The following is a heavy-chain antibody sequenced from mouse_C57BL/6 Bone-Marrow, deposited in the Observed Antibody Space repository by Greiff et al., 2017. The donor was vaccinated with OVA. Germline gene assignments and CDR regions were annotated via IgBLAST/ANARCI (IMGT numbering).Heavy chain of an antibody. J-gene: IGHJ3*01. CDR3: ARDGWLLSWFAY. V-gene: IGHV3-6*01. D-gene: IGHD2-3*01. CDR1: GYSITSGYY. Sequence: EVKLQESGPGLVKPSQSLSLTCSVTGYSITSGYYWNWIRQFPGNKLEWMGYISYDGSNNYNPSLKNRIPITRDTSKNQFFLKLNSVTTEDTATYYCARDGWLLSWFAYWGQGTLVTVSA. CDR2: ISYDGSN.